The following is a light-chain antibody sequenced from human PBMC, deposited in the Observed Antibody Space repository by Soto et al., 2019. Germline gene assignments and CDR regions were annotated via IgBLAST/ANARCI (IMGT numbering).Light chain of an antibody. Sequence: EIVLTQSPGTLSLSPGERATLSCRASHSVTSNSLAWYQQKPGQAPRLLIYGAYNRATGIPDRFSGSGSGTDFTLTISRLEPEDFAVYYCQEYGSSRTFGLGTKVDIK. J-gene: IGKJ1*01. CDR2: GAY. CDR3: QEYGSSRT. CDR1: HSVTSNS. V-gene: IGKV3-20*01.